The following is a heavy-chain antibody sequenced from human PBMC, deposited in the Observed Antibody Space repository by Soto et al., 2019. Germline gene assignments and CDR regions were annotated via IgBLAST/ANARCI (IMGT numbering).Heavy chain of an antibody. CDR1: GFTVSSNY. V-gene: IGHV3-66*01. CDR3: VRDSGSSETQFDY. J-gene: IGHJ4*02. D-gene: IGHD1-26*01. Sequence: EVQLVESGGGLVQPGGSLRLSCSASGFTVSSNYMTWVRQAPGKGLEWVSVIYSGGTTYYADSVKGRFPISRDNPKNTIYLQVGSLRGEDWGVYLCVRDSGSSETQFDYLGQGTLVTRSS. CDR2: IYSGGTT.